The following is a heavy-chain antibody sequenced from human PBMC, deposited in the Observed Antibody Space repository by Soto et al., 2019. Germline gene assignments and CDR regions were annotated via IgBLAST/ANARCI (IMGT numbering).Heavy chain of an antibody. CDR1: GGSVSSGSYY. J-gene: IGHJ3*02. CDR3: ARARDIVVVVADPGAFDI. Sequence: SETLSLTCTVSGGSVSSGSYYWSWIRQPPGKGLEWIGYIYYSGSTNYNPSLKSRVTISVDTSKNQFSLKLSSVTAADTAVYYCARARDIVVVVADPGAFDIWGQGTMVTVSS. CDR2: IYYSGST. V-gene: IGHV4-61*01. D-gene: IGHD2-15*01.